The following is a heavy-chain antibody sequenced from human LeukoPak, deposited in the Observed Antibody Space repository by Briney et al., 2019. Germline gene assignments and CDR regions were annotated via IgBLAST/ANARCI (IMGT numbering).Heavy chain of an antibody. D-gene: IGHD3-9*01. V-gene: IGHV4-39*01. J-gene: IGHJ4*02. CDR3: ALRYFDREY. CDR2: IYYSGST. CDR1: GCSISSSNYY. Sequence: PSETLSLTCTVSGCSISSSNYYWVWIRQPRGKGLEWVGSIYYSGSTYYNPSLKSRVTISVDTSKNQFSLKLSSVTAADTAMYYCALRYFDREYWGQGTLVTVSS.